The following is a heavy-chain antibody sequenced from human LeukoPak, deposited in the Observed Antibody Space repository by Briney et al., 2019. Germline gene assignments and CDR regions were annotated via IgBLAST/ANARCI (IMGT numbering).Heavy chain of an antibody. CDR2: VFYSGST. J-gene: IGHJ4*02. CDR3: ARVPAPYAYDTSGYDS. Sequence: PSETLSLTCTVSGGSINSGNYYWTWIRQPAGKGLEWIGYVFYSGSTSYNPSLKSRVTISVDTSKNQFSLKLTSVTAADTAVYYCARVPAPYAYDTSGYDSWGQGTLVTVSS. CDR1: GGSINSGNYY. V-gene: IGHV4-61*10. D-gene: IGHD3-22*01.